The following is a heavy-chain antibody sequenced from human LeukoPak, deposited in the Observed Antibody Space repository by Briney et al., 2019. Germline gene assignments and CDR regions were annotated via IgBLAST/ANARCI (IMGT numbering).Heavy chain of an antibody. J-gene: IGHJ5*02. Sequence: GGSLRLSCAASGFSFSTYSMNWVRQAPGKGLERVSYISSSSSTMYYADSVKGRFTISRDNAKNSLYLQMDSLRDEDTAVYYCARTGDSTGYYVWLDPWGQGTLVTVSS. D-gene: IGHD6-19*01. CDR2: ISSSSSTM. V-gene: IGHV3-48*02. CDR1: GFSFSTYS. CDR3: ARTGDSTGYYVWLDP.